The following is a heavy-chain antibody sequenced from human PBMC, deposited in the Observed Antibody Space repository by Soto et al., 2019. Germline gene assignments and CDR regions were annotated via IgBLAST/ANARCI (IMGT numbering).Heavy chain of an antibody. Sequence: GGSLRLSCAASGFTFSSYAMSWVRQAPGKGLEWVSAISGSGGSTYCADSVKGRFTISGDNSKNTLYLQMNSLRAEDTAVYYCAKETLYYDSSGYSGGGAFDIWGQGTMVTVSS. D-gene: IGHD3-22*01. CDR3: AKETLYYDSSGYSGGGAFDI. CDR2: ISGSGGST. J-gene: IGHJ3*02. CDR1: GFTFSSYA. V-gene: IGHV3-23*01.